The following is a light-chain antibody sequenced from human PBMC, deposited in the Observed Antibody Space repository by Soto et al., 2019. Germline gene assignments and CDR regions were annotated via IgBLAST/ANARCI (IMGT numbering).Light chain of an antibody. CDR1: QSVSSN. CDR2: GAS. V-gene: IGKV3-15*01. J-gene: IGKJ1*01. Sequence: EIVMTQSPATLSVSPGERATLSCRASQSVSSNLAWYQQKPGQAPRLLIYGASTRATGIPARFSGSGSVTEFTLTISSLQSEDFAVYYCQHYQNLWAFGQGTRVEIK. CDR3: QHYQNLWA.